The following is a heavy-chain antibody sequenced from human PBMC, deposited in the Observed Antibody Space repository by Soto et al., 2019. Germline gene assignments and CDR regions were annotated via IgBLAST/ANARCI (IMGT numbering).Heavy chain of an antibody. V-gene: IGHV3-23*01. CDR1: GFTFSSYA. CDR2: ISGSGGST. CDR3: AKDPPTYDFWSGLAGGMDG. Sequence: PGGSLRLSCAASGFTFSSYAMSWVRQAPGKGLEWVSAISGSGGSTYYADSVKGRFTISRDNSKNTLYLQMNSLRAEDTAVYYCAKDPPTYDFWSGLAGGMDGWGQGTMVTVSS. D-gene: IGHD3-3*01. J-gene: IGHJ6*02.